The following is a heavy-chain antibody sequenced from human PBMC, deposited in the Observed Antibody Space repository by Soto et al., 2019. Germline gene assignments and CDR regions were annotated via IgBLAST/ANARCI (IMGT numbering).Heavy chain of an antibody. V-gene: IGHV1-69*13. CDR1: GGSFSNFG. CDR3: AREGSGYNF. J-gene: IGHJ1*01. CDR2: IVPVFGRP. D-gene: IGHD5-12*01. Sequence: ASVKVSCKASGGSFSNFGISWVRQAPGQGLEWMGGIVPVFGRPNYAQRFRGRLTITADESTSTGYMELIRLRSDDTAVYYCAREGSGYNFWGQGTQVPVSS.